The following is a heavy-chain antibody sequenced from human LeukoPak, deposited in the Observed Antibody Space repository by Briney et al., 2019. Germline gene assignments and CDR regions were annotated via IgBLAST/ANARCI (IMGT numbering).Heavy chain of an antibody. CDR2: ISYDGSNK. V-gene: IGHV3-30*18. CDR1: GFTFSSYG. D-gene: IGHD3-22*01. J-gene: IGHJ4*02. Sequence: PGRSLRLSCAASGFTFSSYGMHWVRQAPGKGLEWVAVISYDGSNKYYADSVKGRFTISRDNSKNTLYLQMNSLRAEDTAVYYCAKDSYYDSSGYNVYWGQGTLVTVSS. CDR3: AKDSYYDSSGYNVY.